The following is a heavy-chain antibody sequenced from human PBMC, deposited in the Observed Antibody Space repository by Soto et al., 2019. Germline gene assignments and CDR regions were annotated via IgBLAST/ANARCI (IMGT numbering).Heavy chain of an antibody. Sequence: GGSLRLSCAASGFTFSSYGMHWVRQAPGKGLEWVAVISYDGSNKYYADSVKGRFTISRDNSKNTLYLQMNSLRAEDTAVYYCAKGRQGWPMDVDYYYGMDVWGQGTTVTVSS. V-gene: IGHV3-30*18. CDR2: ISYDGSNK. D-gene: IGHD2-15*01. J-gene: IGHJ6*02. CDR3: AKGRQGWPMDVDYYYGMDV. CDR1: GFTFSSYG.